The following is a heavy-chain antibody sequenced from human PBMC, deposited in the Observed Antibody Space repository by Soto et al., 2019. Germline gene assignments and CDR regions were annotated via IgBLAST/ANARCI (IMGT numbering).Heavy chain of an antibody. V-gene: IGHV4-59*08. CDR1: GGSISSYY. J-gene: IGHJ4*02. Sequence: PSETLSLTCTVSGGSISSYYWSWIRQPPGKGLEWIGYIYYSGSTNYNPSLKSRVTISVDTSKNQFSLKLSSVTAADTAVYYCARLQALQLPTHLYYFDYWGQGTLVTVSS. D-gene: IGHD2-2*01. CDR2: IYYSGST. CDR3: ARLQALQLPTHLYYFDY.